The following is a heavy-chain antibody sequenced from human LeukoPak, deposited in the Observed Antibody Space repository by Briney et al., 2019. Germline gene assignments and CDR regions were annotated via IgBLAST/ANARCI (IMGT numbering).Heavy chain of an antibody. J-gene: IGHJ4*02. CDR1: EFTFSSYA. D-gene: IGHD5-18*01. CDR3: ARGGGYSYGSFDY. V-gene: IGHV3-74*01. Sequence: PGGSLRLSCAASEFTFSSYAMSWVRQAPGRGLVWVSRINRDGSSTSYADSVKGRFTISRDNAKNTLYLQMNSLRAEDTAVYYCARGGGYSYGSFDYWGQGTLVTVSS. CDR2: INRDGSST.